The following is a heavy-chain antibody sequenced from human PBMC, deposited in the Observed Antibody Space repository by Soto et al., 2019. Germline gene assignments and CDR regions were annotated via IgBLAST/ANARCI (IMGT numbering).Heavy chain of an antibody. Sequence: QLQLQESGPGLVKPSETLSLTCTVSGGSISSSSYYWGWIRQPPGKGLEWIGSIYYSGSTYYNPPLKSLVPISVDTSKNQFSLKLSSLTAADTAVYYFASRPHFPTVVDYWGQVTLVTVSS. D-gene: IGHD4-17*01. CDR3: ASRPHFPTVVDY. CDR2: IYYSGST. J-gene: IGHJ4*02. CDR1: GGSISSSSYY. V-gene: IGHV4-39*01.